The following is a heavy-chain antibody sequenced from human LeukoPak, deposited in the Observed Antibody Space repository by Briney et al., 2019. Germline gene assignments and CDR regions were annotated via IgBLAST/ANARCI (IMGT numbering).Heavy chain of an antibody. D-gene: IGHD3-3*01. CDR2: IRYDGSNK. J-gene: IGHJ5*02. Sequence: QPGGSRRLSCAASGFTFSSYGMHWVRQAPDKGLEWVAFIRYDGSNKHYADSVKGRFTISRDNSKNTLYLQMNSLRAGDTAVYYCAKGYWSGYSFDNWFDPWGQGTLVTVSS. CDR1: GFTFSSYG. CDR3: AKGYWSGYSFDNWFDP. V-gene: IGHV3-30*02.